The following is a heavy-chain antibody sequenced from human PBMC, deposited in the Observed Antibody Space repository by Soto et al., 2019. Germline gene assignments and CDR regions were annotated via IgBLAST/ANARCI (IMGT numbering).Heavy chain of an antibody. Sequence: GGSLRLSCAASGFTFSAYAMSWVRQAPGKGLEWVSGTNDNGDTYYSDSVKGRFTITGDNSKNTVYLQMNSLGAEDTAVYYCVKLSWKEGPSHKWGQGTLVTVSS. CDR2: TNDNGDT. J-gene: IGHJ4*02. V-gene: IGHV3-23*01. D-gene: IGHD1-1*01. CDR1: GFTFSAYA. CDR3: VKLSWKEGPSHK.